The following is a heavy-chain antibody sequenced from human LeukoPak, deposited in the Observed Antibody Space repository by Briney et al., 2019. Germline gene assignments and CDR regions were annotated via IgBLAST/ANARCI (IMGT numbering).Heavy chain of an antibody. CDR3: ARLLWFGEGAFDI. D-gene: IGHD3-10*01. CDR2: IYYGGSA. Sequence: PSETLSLTCTVSGGSVTSRPYYWGWIRQPPGKGLAWIGSIYYGGSAYYNPSLKSRVTISVDTSNNQFSLKLNSVTAADTAVYYCARLLWFGEGAFDIWGQGTMVTVSS. J-gene: IGHJ3*02. CDR1: GGSVTSRPYY. V-gene: IGHV4-39*01.